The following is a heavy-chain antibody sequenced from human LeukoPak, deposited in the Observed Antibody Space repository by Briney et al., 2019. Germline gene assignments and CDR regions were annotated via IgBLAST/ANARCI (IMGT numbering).Heavy chain of an antibody. J-gene: IGHJ4*02. V-gene: IGHV4-34*01. CDR1: GGSFSDYY. CDR2: INHSGST. D-gene: IGHD3-16*02. Sequence: SETLSLTCAVYGGSFSDYYWSWIRQPPGKGLEWIGEINHSGSTDYNPSLKSRVSISVDTSKSQFSLKLSSVTAADAALYYCASHYSSGSYRYTGSFDYWGQGTLLTVSS. CDR3: ASHYSSGSYRYTGSFDY.